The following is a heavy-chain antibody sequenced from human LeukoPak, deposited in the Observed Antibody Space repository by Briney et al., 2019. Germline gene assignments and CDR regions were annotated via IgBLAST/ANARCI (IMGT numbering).Heavy chain of an antibody. Sequence: ASVKVSCKASGYTFTSYYMHWVRQAPGQGLEWMGWINPNSGGTNYAQKFQGRVTMTRDTSISTAYMELSRLRSDDTAVYYCARDLSLVVPAAHTRHYYGMDVWGQGTTVTVSS. V-gene: IGHV1-2*02. CDR3: ARDLSLVVPAAHTRHYYGMDV. D-gene: IGHD2-2*01. CDR2: INPNSGGT. CDR1: GYTFTSYY. J-gene: IGHJ6*02.